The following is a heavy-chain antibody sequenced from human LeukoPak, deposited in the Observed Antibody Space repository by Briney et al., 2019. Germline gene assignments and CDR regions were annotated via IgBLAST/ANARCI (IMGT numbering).Heavy chain of an antibody. CDR2: IYTSGST. CDR1: GGSISSGSYY. CDR3: ASRGYDIEPKDY. V-gene: IGHV4-61*02. D-gene: IGHD2-15*01. Sequence: PSQTLSLTCTVSGGSISSGSYYWSWIRQPAGKGLEWIGRIYTSGSTNYNPSLKSRVTISLDTSKNQFSLKLSSVTAADTAVYYCASRGYDIEPKDYWGQGTLVTVSS. J-gene: IGHJ4*02.